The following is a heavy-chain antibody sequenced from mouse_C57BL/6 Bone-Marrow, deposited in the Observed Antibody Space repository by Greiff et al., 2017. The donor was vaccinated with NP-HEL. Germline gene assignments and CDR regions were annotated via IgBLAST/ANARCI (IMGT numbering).Heavy chain of an antibody. J-gene: IGHJ2*01. CDR1: GFTFSDYG. CDR2: ISNLAYSI. Sequence: EVKVEESGGGLVQPGGSLKLSCAASGFTFSDYGMAWVRQAPRKGPEWVAFISNLAYSIYYADTVTGRFTISRENAKNTLYLEMSSLRSEDTAMYYCARHDYSNYFDYWGQGTTLTVSS. D-gene: IGHD2-5*01. V-gene: IGHV5-15*01. CDR3: ARHDYSNYFDY.